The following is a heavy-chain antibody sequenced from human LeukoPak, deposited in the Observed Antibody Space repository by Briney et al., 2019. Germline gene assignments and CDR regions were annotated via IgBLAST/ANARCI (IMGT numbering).Heavy chain of an antibody. Sequence: PGRSLRLSCAASGFTFSSYAMHWVRQAPGKGLEWVAVISYDGSNKYYADSVRGRFTISGDNSKNTLYLQMNSLRAEDTAVYYCARGGGTRGYGSNLGAYWGQGTLVTVSS. V-gene: IGHV3-30-3*01. CDR1: GFTFSSYA. D-gene: IGHD4-23*01. CDR2: ISYDGSNK. J-gene: IGHJ4*02. CDR3: ARGGGTRGYGSNLGAY.